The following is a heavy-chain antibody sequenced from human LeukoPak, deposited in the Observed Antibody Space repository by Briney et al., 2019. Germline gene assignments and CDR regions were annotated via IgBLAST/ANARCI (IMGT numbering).Heavy chain of an antibody. V-gene: IGHV1-2*02. J-gene: IGHJ3*02. D-gene: IGHD3-10*01. CDR1: GDTFTGYY. Sequence: ASVTVSCKASGDTFTGYYIHWVRQAPGQGLEWMGWINPNSGGTNYAKRFQGRVTINRDTSISTAYMELSRLRSDDTAVYYCARAPELLWFWESFDIWGQGTMVTVSS. CDR2: INPNSGGT. CDR3: ARAPELLWFWESFDI.